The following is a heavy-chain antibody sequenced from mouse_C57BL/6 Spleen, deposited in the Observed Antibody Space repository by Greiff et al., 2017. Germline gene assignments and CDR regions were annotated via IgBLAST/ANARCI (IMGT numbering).Heavy chain of an antibody. Sequence: VQLLQSGPGLVQPSQSLSITCTVSGFSFTSYGVHWVRQSPGKGLEWLGVIWRGGSTDYNAALMSRLGITKDNSKSQVFFKMNSLRADDTAIYYCAKMKGITNRYAMDYWGQGTSVTVSS. J-gene: IGHJ4*01. CDR1: GFSFTSYG. CDR2: IWRGGST. CDR3: AKMKGITNRYAMDY. V-gene: IGHV2-5*01. D-gene: IGHD1-1*01.